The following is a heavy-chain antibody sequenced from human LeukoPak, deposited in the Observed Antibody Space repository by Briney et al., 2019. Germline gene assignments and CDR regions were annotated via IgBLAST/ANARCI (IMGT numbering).Heavy chain of an antibody. CDR2: IYTSGST. CDR1: GGSISSGSYY. CDR3: ARAVGYCSSTSCWGYVTGFDY. D-gene: IGHD2-2*01. Sequence: SETLSLTCTVSGGSISSGSYYWSWIRQPAGKGLEWIGRIYTSGSTNYNPSLKSRVTISVDTSKNQFSLKLSSVTAADTAVYYCARAVGYCSSTSCWGYVTGFDYWGQGTLVTVSS. J-gene: IGHJ4*02. V-gene: IGHV4-61*02.